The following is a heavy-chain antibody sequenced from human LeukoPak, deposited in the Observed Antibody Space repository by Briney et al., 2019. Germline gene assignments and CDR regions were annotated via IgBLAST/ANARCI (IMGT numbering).Heavy chain of an antibody. J-gene: IGHJ4*02. CDR1: GYTFTGYY. D-gene: IGHD3-9*01. CDR3: ARDRGGRYFDWLSPPVDY. Sequence: ASVKVSCKASGYTFTGYYMHWVRQAPGQGLEWMGWINPNSGGTNYAQKFQGRVTMTRDTSISTAYMELSRLRSDDTAVYYCARDRGGRYFDWLSPPVDYWGQGTLVTVSS. V-gene: IGHV1-2*02. CDR2: INPNSGGT.